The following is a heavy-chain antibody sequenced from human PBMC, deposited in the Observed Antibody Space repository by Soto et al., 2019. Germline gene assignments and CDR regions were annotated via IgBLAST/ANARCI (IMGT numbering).Heavy chain of an antibody. V-gene: IGHV3-33*01. J-gene: IGHJ4*02. Sequence: QGPCPRREWIAIICSDGSNKYYADYVKGRFTISRDNSKNTLYRQMNSLRAEDRAVYYCARDPIWFGELLSNYFAYWGQGTLVT. CDR3: ARDPIWFGELLSNYFAY. CDR2: ICSDGSNK. D-gene: IGHD3-10*01.